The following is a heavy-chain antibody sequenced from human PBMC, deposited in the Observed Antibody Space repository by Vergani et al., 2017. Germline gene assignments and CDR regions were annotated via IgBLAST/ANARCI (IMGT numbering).Heavy chain of an antibody. Sequence: EVQLVQSGAEVKKPGESLRISCKGSGYSFTSHWISWVRQMPGKGLGWMGIIYPGDSDTRYSPSFQGQVTSSAEXSISTAYLQWSSLKASDTAMYYCARHPYTAMVSDAFDIWGQGTMVTVSS. CDR3: ARHPYTAMVSDAFDI. CDR1: GYSFTSHW. V-gene: IGHV5-51*01. CDR2: IYPGDSDT. J-gene: IGHJ3*02. D-gene: IGHD5-18*01.